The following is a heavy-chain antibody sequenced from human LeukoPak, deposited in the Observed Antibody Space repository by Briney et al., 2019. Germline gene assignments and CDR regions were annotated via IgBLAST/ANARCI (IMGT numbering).Heavy chain of an antibody. J-gene: IGHJ5*02. V-gene: IGHV4-39*01. CDR1: GDSLRTNNYF. Sequence: SETLSLTCSLSGDSLRTNNYFWAWIRQPPGMGLEWTGSISYNGITYYNPFLTSRAVVSVDTSKNQFSLNLNSVTAADTAVYYCARRNGHTWDVGNWFDPWGQGTLVTVSS. CDR2: ISYNGIT. CDR3: ARRNGHTWDVGNWFDP. D-gene: IGHD5-24*01.